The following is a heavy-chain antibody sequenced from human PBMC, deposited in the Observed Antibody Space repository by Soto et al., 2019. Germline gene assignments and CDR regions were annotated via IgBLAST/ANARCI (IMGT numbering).Heavy chain of an antibody. J-gene: IGHJ4*02. CDR3: AYSFPEIFDY. Sequence: QITLKVSGPTLVKPTQTLTLTCSFSGFSLRTTGVGVAWIRQPPGKALEWLAIIYWDDEKGYSPSLQSRITITKDTSKNQVVLTMSDMDPVDTATYFCAYSFPEIFDYWGQGALVSVSS. D-gene: IGHD3-9*01. V-gene: IGHV2-5*02. CDR1: GFSLRTTGVG. CDR2: IYWDDEK.